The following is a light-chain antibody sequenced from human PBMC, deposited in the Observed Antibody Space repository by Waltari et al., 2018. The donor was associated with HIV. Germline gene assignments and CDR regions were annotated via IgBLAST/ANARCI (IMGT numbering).Light chain of an antibody. CDR2: KNF. V-gene: IGLV1-47*01. J-gene: IGLJ1*01. CDR3: VGWDSSLSAYV. CDR1: SSNIANDN. Sequence: QSFLTKPPSASGTPGQTVTISCSGSSSNIANDNVYWYQQLPGMTPKLLIYKNFLRPSGVPDRFAASKSGTSASLTISGLRSADEADYYCVGWDSSLSAYVFGAGTKVAVL.